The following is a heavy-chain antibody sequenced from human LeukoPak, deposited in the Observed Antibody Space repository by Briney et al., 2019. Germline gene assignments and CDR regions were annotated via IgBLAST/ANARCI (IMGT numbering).Heavy chain of an antibody. V-gene: IGHV4-4*07. J-gene: IGHJ5*02. CDR3: AKDSRLGYSNSWNWFDP. CDR2: IYTSGST. CDR1: GDSISSY. Sequence: PSETLSLTCIVSGDSISSYWSWIRQPAGKGLEWIGRIYTSGSTNYNPSLKSRVTISVDKSKNQFSLKLSSVTAADTAVYYCAKDSRLGYSNSWNWFDPWGQGTLVTVSS. D-gene: IGHD6-13*01.